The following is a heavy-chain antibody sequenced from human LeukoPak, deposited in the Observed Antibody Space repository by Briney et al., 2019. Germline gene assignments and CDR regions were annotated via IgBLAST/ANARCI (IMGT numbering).Heavy chain of an antibody. D-gene: IGHD3-10*01. V-gene: IGHV3-48*02. Sequence: GGSLRLSCEVSGLTFSTYSMNWVHQAPGKGLEWISYISSSGSIRYYADSVKGRFTISRDNAKNSLYLQMNSLRDEDTAVYYCARGVIWFGESPKNWLGPDPWGQGTLVTVSS. CDR2: ISSSGSIR. CDR3: ARGVIWFGESPKNWLGPDP. J-gene: IGHJ5*02. CDR1: GLTFSTYS.